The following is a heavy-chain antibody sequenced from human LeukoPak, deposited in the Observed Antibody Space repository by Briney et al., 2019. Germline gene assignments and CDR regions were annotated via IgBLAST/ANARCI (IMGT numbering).Heavy chain of an antibody. J-gene: IGHJ4*02. V-gene: IGHV3-7*01. D-gene: IGHD2-8*02. Sequence: LTGGSLRLSCAASGFTFSDYWMTWVRQAPGKGLEWVANIKPDGSEKYYVDSVKGRFTISRDNAKNSLYLQMNSLRVEDTAVYYCASYLSWWPDLGYWGQGTLVTVSS. CDR1: GFTFSDYW. CDR3: ASYLSWWPDLGY. CDR2: IKPDGSEK.